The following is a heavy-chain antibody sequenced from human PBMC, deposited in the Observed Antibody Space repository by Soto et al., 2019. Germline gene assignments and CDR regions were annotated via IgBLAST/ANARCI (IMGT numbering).Heavy chain of an antibody. CDR1: GFTFSSYG. V-gene: IGHV3-33*01. CDR3: ARDLDNWGDSRYYGMDV. Sequence: GGSLRLSCAASGFTFSSYGMHWVRQAPGKGLEWVAVIWYDGSNKYYADSVKGRFTISRDNSKNTLYLQMNSLRAEDTAVYYCARDLDNWGDSRYYGMDVWGQGTTVTVSS. CDR2: IWYDGSNK. D-gene: IGHD7-27*01. J-gene: IGHJ6*02.